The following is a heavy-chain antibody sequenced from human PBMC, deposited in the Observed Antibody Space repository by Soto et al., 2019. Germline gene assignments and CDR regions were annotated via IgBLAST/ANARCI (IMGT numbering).Heavy chain of an antibody. J-gene: IGHJ6*02. D-gene: IGHD1-7*01. CDR2: ISYDGSNK. CDR3: AKDITGTTVYYGMDV. CDR1: ELTFSSYA. Sequence: GGSLRHSCAASELTFSSYAMHWVRQAPGKGLEWVAVISYDGSNKYYADSVKGRFTISRDNSKNTLYLQMNSLRAEDTAVYYCAKDITGTTVYYGMDVWGQGTTVTVSS. V-gene: IGHV3-30*04.